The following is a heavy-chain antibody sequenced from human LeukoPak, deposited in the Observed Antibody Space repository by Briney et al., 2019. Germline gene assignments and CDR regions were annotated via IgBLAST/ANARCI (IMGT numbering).Heavy chain of an antibody. V-gene: IGHV1-2*04. Sequence: ASVKVSCKASGYTFTGYYMHWVRQAPGQGREWMGWINPNSGGTNYAQKFQGWVTMTRDTSISTAYMELSRLRSDDTAVYYCARGALGYYYYYGTDVWGKGTTVTVSS. CDR2: INPNSGGT. J-gene: IGHJ6*04. CDR3: ARGALGYYYYYGTDV. CDR1: GYTFTGYY.